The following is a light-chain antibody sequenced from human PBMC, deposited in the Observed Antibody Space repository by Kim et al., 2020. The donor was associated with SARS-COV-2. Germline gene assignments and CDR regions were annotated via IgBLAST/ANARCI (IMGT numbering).Light chain of an antibody. CDR1: TSDVGAYNY. Sequence: QSALTQPRSVSGSPGQSVTISCTWTTSDVGAYNYVSWYQHQPGKAPKLIIYAVTKRPSGVADRFSGSKSGNTASLSISGRQADDEADYYCCSYAGTNPSVVFGSGTTVTVL. CDR3: CSYAGTNPSVV. J-gene: IGLJ1*01. CDR2: AVT. V-gene: IGLV2-11*01.